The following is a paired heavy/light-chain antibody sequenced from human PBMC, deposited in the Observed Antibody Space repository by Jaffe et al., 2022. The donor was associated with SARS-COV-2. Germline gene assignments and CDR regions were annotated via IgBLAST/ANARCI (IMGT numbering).Heavy chain of an antibody. CDR2: LYAGGET. V-gene: IGHV3-53*01. CDR1: GLTVGTHY. CDR3: AAENTIAWPKGGPFDY. J-gene: IGHJ4*02. Sequence: EVLLVESGGGLIKPGGSLRVSCEVSGLTVGTHYMSWVRQAPGKGLEWVSRLYAGGETFYTDSVKGRFTISRDSSKNTLYLQMNSLTAEDTAVYYCAAENTIAWPKGGPFDYWGLGTVVTVSS. D-gene: IGHD3-10*01.
Light chain of an antibody. V-gene: IGKV3-20*01. J-gene: IGKJ2*01. CDR2: SAA. Sequence: EIVLTQSPGTLSLSPGERATLSCRASQSVISTFLGWYQHKPGQAPRLLIYSAATRAGGIPDRFSGSGSGTDFTLTISRLEPEDFAVYYCQYFGNSPNTFGQGTKLENK. CDR3: QYFGNSPNT. CDR1: QSVISTF.